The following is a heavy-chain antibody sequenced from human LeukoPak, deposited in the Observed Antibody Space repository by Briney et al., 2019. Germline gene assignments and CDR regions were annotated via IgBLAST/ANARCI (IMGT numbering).Heavy chain of an antibody. D-gene: IGHD3-16*01. J-gene: IGHJ4*02. CDR2: ISGSGGTP. Sequence: TGGSLRLSCAASGFTFSTYAMNWVRQAPRKGLEWVSTISGSGGTPHYAGSVKGRFTISRDNSKNTLHLQMNSLRAEDTAVYYCAKGGDLITYFDYWGQGTLVTVSS. CDR3: AKGGDLITYFDY. V-gene: IGHV3-23*01. CDR1: GFTFSTYA.